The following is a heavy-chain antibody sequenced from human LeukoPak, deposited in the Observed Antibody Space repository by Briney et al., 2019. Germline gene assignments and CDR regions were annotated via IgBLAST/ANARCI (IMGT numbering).Heavy chain of an antibody. CDR2: ISSSSSYI. D-gene: IGHD1-14*01. Sequence: PGGSLRLSCAASGFTFSSYSMNWVRQAPGKGLEWVSSISSSSSYIYYADSVKGRFTISRDNAKNSLYLQMNSLRAEDTAVYYCARGKLGTAGRHDYWGQGTLVTVSS. V-gene: IGHV3-21*01. CDR1: GFTFSSYS. J-gene: IGHJ4*02. CDR3: ARGKLGTAGRHDY.